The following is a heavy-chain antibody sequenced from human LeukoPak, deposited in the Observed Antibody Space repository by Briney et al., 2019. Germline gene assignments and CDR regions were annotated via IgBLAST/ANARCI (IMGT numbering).Heavy chain of an antibody. J-gene: IGHJ4*02. Sequence: GGSLRLSCAASGFSFSSYGMHWVRQAPGKGLGWVAVISYDGSNKYYADSVKGRFTISRDNSKDTLYLQMNSLRTEDTAVYFCARARWYLGPFDYWGQGTLVTVSS. CDR2: ISYDGSNK. V-gene: IGHV3-30*03. CDR1: GFSFSSYG. CDR3: ARARWYLGPFDY. D-gene: IGHD2-15*01.